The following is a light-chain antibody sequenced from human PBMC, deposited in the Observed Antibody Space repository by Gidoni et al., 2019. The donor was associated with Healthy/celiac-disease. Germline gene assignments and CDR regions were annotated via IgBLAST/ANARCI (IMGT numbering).Light chain of an antibody. CDR1: QSISSY. CDR2: AAS. V-gene: IGKV1-39*01. Sequence: DIKMTQAPSSLSASVGDRVTITCRASQSISSYLNWYQQKPGKAPTLLIYAASSLQSGVPSRFSGSGSGTAFTLTISSLQPEAFATYYCQQSYSTPPTFXGXTQVELK. J-gene: IGKJ4*01. CDR3: QQSYSTPPT.